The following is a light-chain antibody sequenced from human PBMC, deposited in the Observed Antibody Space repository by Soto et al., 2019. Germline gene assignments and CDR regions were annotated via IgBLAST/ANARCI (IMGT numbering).Light chain of an antibody. CDR1: SSDIGGYNY. V-gene: IGLV2-14*01. CDR3: SSYTSSSNYV. J-gene: IGLJ1*01. Sequence: QSALTQPASVSGSPGQSITISCSGTSSDIGGYNYVSWYQQHPGKAHKLMIYDVSNRPSGVSNLFSGSKSGNTVSLTISGLQAEDEADYYCSSYTSSSNYVFGTGT. CDR2: DVS.